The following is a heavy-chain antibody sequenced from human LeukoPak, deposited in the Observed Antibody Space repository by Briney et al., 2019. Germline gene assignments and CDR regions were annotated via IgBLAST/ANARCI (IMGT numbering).Heavy chain of an antibody. D-gene: IGHD6-19*01. J-gene: IGHJ1*01. Sequence: GKSLRLSCATSGLTFSNYAMSWVRQAPGKGLEWVSGITGSGDSRHNADSVTGRFTISRDNSKNTLYLQMNSLRAEDTAIYYCAKRVAVSGTRYFQAWGQGTLVTVSS. V-gene: IGHV3-23*01. CDR2: ITGSGDSR. CDR3: AKRVAVSGTRYFQA. CDR1: GLTFSNYA.